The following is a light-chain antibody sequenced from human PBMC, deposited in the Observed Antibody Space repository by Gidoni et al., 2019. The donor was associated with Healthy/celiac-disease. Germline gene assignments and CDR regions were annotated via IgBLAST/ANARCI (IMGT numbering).Light chain of an antibody. CDR3: QQYGSSQWT. CDR1: QSVSSSY. J-gene: IGKJ1*01. Sequence: LTQSPGTLSLSPGERATLSCRASQSVSSSYLAWYQQKPGQAPRLLIYGASSRATGIPDRFSGSGSGTDFTLTISRLEPEDFAVYYCQQYGSSQWTFGQGTKVEIK. CDR2: GAS. V-gene: IGKV3-20*01.